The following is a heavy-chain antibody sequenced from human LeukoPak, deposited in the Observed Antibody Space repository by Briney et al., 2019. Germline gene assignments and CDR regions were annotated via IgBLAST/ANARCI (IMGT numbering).Heavy chain of an antibody. CDR1: GGSFSGYY. J-gene: IGHJ3*01. D-gene: IGHD3-16*01. V-gene: IGHV4-34*01. CDR3: ARGWGSNVYASAFDV. Sequence: SETLSLTCAVYGGSFSGYYWSWIRQPPGKGLEWIGEINHSGSTNYNPSLKSRVTISVDTSKNQFPLKLSSVTAADTAMYYCARGWGSNVYASAFDVWGQGTMVTVSS. CDR2: INHSGST.